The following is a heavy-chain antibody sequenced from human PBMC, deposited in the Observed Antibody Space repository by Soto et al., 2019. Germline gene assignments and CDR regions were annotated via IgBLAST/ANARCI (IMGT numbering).Heavy chain of an antibody. Sequence: SETLSLTCAVSGGSISSSNWWSWVRQPPGKGLEWIGEIYHSGSTNYNPSLKSRVTISVDKSKNQFSLKLSSVTAADTAVYYCARHPRNLLYGYGDYVVSSGKKEYFDYWGQGTLVTVSS. CDR2: IYHSGST. V-gene: IGHV4-4*02. CDR1: GGSISSSNW. D-gene: IGHD4-17*01. J-gene: IGHJ4*02. CDR3: ARHPRNLLYGYGDYVVSSGKKEYFDY.